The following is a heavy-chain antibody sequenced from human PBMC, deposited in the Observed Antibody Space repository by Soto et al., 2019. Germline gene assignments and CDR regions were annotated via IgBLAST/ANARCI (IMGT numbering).Heavy chain of an antibody. CDR3: VKDRWVDY. Sequence: GGSLGLSCSVFGFTFRNYAMHWVRQAPGKGLEYVSSISHNAGSIYYADSVKGRFTISRDNSKGTLYLQMSSLRPEDTAVYYCVKDRWVDYWGQGALVTVSS. J-gene: IGHJ4*02. V-gene: IGHV3-64D*08. D-gene: IGHD1-26*01. CDR1: GFTFRNYA. CDR2: ISHNAGSI.